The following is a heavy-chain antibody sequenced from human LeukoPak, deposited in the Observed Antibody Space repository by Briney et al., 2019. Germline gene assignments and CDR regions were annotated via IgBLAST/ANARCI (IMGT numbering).Heavy chain of an antibody. D-gene: IGHD1-7*01. CDR2: IYTSGST. CDR1: GGSISSYY. J-gene: IGHJ4*02. V-gene: IGHV4-4*07. Sequence: SSETLSLTCTVSGGSISSYYWSWIRQPAGKGLEWIGRIYTSGSTNYNPSLKSRVTMSVDTSKNQFSLKLSSVTAADTAVYYCARDTGLELRNYYFDYWGQGTLVTVSS. CDR3: ARDTGLELRNYYFDY.